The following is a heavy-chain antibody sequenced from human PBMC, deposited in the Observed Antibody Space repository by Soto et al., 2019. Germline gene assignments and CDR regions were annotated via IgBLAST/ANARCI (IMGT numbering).Heavy chain of an antibody. CDR1: GFTFGSYS. Sequence: GGSLRLSCAASGFTFGSYSMNWVRQAPGKGLEWVSSISSSSSYIYYADSVKGRFTISRDNAKNSLYLQMNSLRAEDTAVYYCARVGYCTNGVCPSLGAFDIWGQGTMVTVSS. D-gene: IGHD2-8*01. V-gene: IGHV3-21*01. CDR3: ARVGYCTNGVCPSLGAFDI. J-gene: IGHJ3*02. CDR2: ISSSSSYI.